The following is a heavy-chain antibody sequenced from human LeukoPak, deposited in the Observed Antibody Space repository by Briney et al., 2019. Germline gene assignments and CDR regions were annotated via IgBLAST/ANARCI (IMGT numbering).Heavy chain of an antibody. V-gene: IGHV3-74*01. J-gene: IGHJ6*02. Sequence: PGGSLRLSCAASGFTFSNYWMYWVRQGPGQGLVGVSRINSDGSSTRYADSVKGRFTISRDNAKNTLYLQMNSLRAEDTAVYYCARDQRGYSAYGGLDVWGQGTTVTVSS. CDR1: GFTFSNYW. CDR3: ARDQRGYSAYGGLDV. CDR2: INSDGSST. D-gene: IGHD5-12*01.